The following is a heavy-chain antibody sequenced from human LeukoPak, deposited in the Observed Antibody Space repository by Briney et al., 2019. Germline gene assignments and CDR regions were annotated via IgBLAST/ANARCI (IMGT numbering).Heavy chain of an antibody. CDR3: AKSLDILTGYSIY. CDR1: GFTFSSYP. J-gene: IGHJ4*02. D-gene: IGHD3-9*01. V-gene: IGHV3-23*01. CDR2: ISGSGGST. Sequence: GGSLRLSCAASGFTFSSYPMSWVRQAPGKGLEWVSAISGSGGSTYYADSVKGRFTISRDNSKNTLYLQMNSRRAEDTAVYYCAKSLDILTGYSIYWGQGTLVTVSS.